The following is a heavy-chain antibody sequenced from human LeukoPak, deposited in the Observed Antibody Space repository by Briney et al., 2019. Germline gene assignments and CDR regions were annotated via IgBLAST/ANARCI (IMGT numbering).Heavy chain of an antibody. D-gene: IGHD2-2*01. CDR3: ARGYCSSTSCSYSLGPFDY. V-gene: IGHV1-69*13. Sequence: GASVKVSCKASGGTFSSYAISWVRQAPGQGLEWMGGIIPIFGTANYAQKFQGRVTITADESTSTAYMELSSLRSEDTAVYYCARGYCSSTSCSYSLGPFDYWGQGTLVTVSP. CDR2: IIPIFGTA. J-gene: IGHJ4*02. CDR1: GGTFSSYA.